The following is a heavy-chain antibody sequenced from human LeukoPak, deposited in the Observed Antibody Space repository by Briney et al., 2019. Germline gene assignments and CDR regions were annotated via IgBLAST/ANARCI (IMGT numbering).Heavy chain of an antibody. CDR1: GFTFSRYW. J-gene: IGHJ5*02. Sequence: GGSLRLSCAASGFTFSRYWMSWVRQAPGKGLEWVANIKQDGSEKYYVDSVKGRFTISRDNAKNSLYLQMNSLRAEDTAVYYCARSLGYCSSTSCYPTGWFDPWGQGTLVTVSS. CDR2: IKQDGSEK. D-gene: IGHD2-2*01. CDR3: ARSLGYCSSTSCYPTGWFDP. V-gene: IGHV3-7*01.